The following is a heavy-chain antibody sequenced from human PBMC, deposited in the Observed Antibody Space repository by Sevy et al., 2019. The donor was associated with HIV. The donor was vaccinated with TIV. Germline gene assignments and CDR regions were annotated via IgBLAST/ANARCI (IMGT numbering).Heavy chain of an antibody. CDR3: AKDRTVDYYDSSGYYYEVKPFDI. V-gene: IGHV3-23*01. D-gene: IGHD3-22*01. J-gene: IGHJ3*02. CDR2: ISGSGGRT. CDR1: GFTFSSYA. Sequence: GGSLRLSCAASGFTFSSYAMSWVRQAPGKGLEWVSAISGSGGRTYYADSVKGRFTISRDNSKNTLYLQMNSLRAEDTAVYYCAKDRTVDYYDSSGYYYEVKPFDIWGQGTMVTVSS.